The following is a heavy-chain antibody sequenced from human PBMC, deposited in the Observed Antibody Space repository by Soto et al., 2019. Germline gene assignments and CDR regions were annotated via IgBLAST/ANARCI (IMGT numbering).Heavy chain of an antibody. Sequence: QVQLVQSGAEVKKPGASVKVSCKASGYTFTGYYMHWVRQAPGQGLEWMGWINPNSGGTNYAQKFQGWVTMTRDTSISTAYMELSRLRSDDTAVYYCARATVATSGIGGYSFGSAFDYWGQGTLVTVSS. CDR1: GYTFTGYY. J-gene: IGHJ4*02. D-gene: IGHD5-18*01. CDR3: ARATVATSGIGGYSFGSAFDY. CDR2: INPNSGGT. V-gene: IGHV1-2*04.